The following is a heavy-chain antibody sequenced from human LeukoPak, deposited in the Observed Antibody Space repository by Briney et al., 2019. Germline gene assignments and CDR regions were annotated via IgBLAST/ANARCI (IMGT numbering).Heavy chain of an antibody. D-gene: IGHD5-12*01. Sequence: KPSETLSLTCTVSGGSISSRSYYWGWNRQPPGKGLGWIGSIYYSGSTYYNPSLKSRVTISVDTSKNQFSLKLTSVTAADTAVYYCARGSEWLRLDWFDPWGQGTLVTVSS. V-gene: IGHV4-39*07. CDR1: GGSISSRSYY. CDR2: IYYSGST. CDR3: ARGSEWLRLDWFDP. J-gene: IGHJ5*02.